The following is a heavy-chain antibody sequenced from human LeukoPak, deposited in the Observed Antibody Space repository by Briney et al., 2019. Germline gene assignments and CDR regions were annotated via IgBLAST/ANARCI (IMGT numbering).Heavy chain of an antibody. J-gene: IGHJ6*02. D-gene: IGHD3-10*01. V-gene: IGHV3-33*01. CDR3: ARDGRVWFGELYGMDV. Sequence: QTGGSLRLSCAASGFTFSSYGMHWVRQAPGKGLEWVAVIWYDGSNKYYADSVKGRFTISRDNSKNTLYLQMNSLRAEDTAVYYCARDGRVWFGELYGMDVWGQGTTVTVSS. CDR2: IWYDGSNK. CDR1: GFTFSSYG.